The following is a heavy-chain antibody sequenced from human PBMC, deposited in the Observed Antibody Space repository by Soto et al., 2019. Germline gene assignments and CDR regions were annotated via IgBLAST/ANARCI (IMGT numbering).Heavy chain of an antibody. CDR1: GFTFSSYG. V-gene: IGHV3-33*01. CDR2: IWYDGSNK. D-gene: IGHD6-13*01. Sequence: QVQLVESGGGVVQPGRSLRLSCAASGFTFSSYGMHWVRQAPGKGLEWVAVIWYDGSNKYYADSVKGRFTISRDNSKNTLYLQMNSLRAEDTAVYYCARADRSWYSSSCSDYWGQGTLVTVSS. CDR3: ARADRSWYSSSCSDY. J-gene: IGHJ4*02.